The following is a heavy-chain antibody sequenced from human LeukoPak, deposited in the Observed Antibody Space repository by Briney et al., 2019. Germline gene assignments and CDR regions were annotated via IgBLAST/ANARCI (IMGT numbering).Heavy chain of an antibody. J-gene: IGHJ4*02. Sequence: SETLSLTCTVSGGSISSYYWSWIRQPPGKGLEWIGYIYYSGSTNYNPSLKSRVTISVDTSKNQFSLKLSSVTAADTAVYYCARHSHSGSYHPAPYYFDYWGQGTLVTVSS. CDR3: ARHSHSGSYHPAPYYFDY. CDR1: GGSISSYY. D-gene: IGHD1-26*01. V-gene: IGHV4-59*08. CDR2: IYYSGST.